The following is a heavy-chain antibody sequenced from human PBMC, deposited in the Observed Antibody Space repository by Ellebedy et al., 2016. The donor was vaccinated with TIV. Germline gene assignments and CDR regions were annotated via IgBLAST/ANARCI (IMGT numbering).Heavy chain of an antibody. CDR1: GGSISSSSYY. V-gene: IGHV4-39*01. Sequence: SETLSLTCTVSGGSISSSSYYWGWIRQPPGKGLEWIGSIYYSGSTYYNPSLKSRVTISVDTSKNQFSLKLSSVTAADTAVYHCARHKSSGWYFNAFDIWGQGTMVTVSS. CDR2: IYYSGST. CDR3: ARHKSSGWYFNAFDI. D-gene: IGHD6-19*01. J-gene: IGHJ3*02.